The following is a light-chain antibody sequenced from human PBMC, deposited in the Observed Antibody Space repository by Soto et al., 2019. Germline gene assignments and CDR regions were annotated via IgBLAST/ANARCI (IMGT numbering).Light chain of an antibody. CDR2: DAS. CDR3: QQRHNWRDT. CDR1: QTIRNT. Sequence: EVVMPQSPATLSVSPGDQVSLSCRANQTIRNTLAWYQQKPGQPPRLLISDASNRATGIPARFRGRGSGADFTLTINSLEPEDFAVYYCQQRHNWRDTFGQGTRLENK. V-gene: IGKV3-11*01. J-gene: IGKJ5*01.